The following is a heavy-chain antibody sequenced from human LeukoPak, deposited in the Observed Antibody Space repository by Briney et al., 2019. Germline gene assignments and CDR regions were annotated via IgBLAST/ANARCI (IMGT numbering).Heavy chain of an antibody. CDR3: AIDAAGYSSGWYFDY. CDR1: GFTFSNYA. CDR2: ISGSSGGT. V-gene: IGHV3-23*01. Sequence: PGGSLGLSCAASGFTFSNYAMSWVRQAPGKGLEWVSAISGSSGGTYYADSVKGRFTISRDNSKNTLYLQMNSLRAEDTAVYYCAIDAAGYSSGWYFDYWGQGTLVTVSS. J-gene: IGHJ4*02. D-gene: IGHD6-19*01.